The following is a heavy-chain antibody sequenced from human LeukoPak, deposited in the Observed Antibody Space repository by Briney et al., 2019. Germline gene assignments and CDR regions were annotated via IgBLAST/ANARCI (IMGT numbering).Heavy chain of an antibody. CDR2: INHSGST. Sequence: SETLSLTCAVYGGSFSGYYWSWIRQPPGKGLEWIGEINHSGSTNYNPSLESRVTISVDTSKNQFSLKLSSVTAADTAVYYCARGYNWNYYFDYWGQGTLVTVSS. J-gene: IGHJ4*02. CDR3: ARGYNWNYYFDY. V-gene: IGHV4-34*01. D-gene: IGHD1-7*01. CDR1: GGSFSGYY.